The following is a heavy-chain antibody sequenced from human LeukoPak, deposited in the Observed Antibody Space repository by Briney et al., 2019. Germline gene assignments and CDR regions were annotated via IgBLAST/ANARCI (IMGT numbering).Heavy chain of an antibody. D-gene: IGHD3-22*01. Sequence: SETLSLTCTVSGGSISSGGYYWSWIRQHPGKGLEWIGYIYYSGSTYYNPSLKSRVTISVDTSKNQFSLKLSSVTAADTAVYYCARDRDDSKYGMDVWGQGTTVTVS. CDR3: ARDRDDSKYGMDV. J-gene: IGHJ6*02. CDR1: GGSISSGGYY. V-gene: IGHV4-31*03. CDR2: IYYSGST.